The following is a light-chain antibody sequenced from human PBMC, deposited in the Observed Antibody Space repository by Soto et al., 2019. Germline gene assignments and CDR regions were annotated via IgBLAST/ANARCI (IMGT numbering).Light chain of an antibody. V-gene: IGKV3-15*01. Sequence: VVTRGPATLSVTTGERATLSCRASQSVTSNLAWYHQKPGQAPRLLIYGASTRATGIPARFSGSGSGTEFTLTISSLQSEDFAVYYCQHYNNWPFT. CDR1: QSVTSN. CDR2: GAS. J-gene: IGKJ3*01. CDR3: QHYNNWPFT.